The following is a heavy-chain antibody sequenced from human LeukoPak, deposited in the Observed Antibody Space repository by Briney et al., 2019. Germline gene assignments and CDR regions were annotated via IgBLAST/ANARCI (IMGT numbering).Heavy chain of an antibody. D-gene: IGHD2-15*01. V-gene: IGHV3-73*01. CDR1: GFTFSGSA. J-gene: IGHJ6*02. CDR2: IRSKANSYAT. Sequence: GGSLRLSCAASGFTFSGSAMHWVRQASGKGLEWVGRIRSKANSYATAYAASVTGRFTISRDDSKNTACRQMNSLKTEDTAVYFRTRWIVGYPMDDWGQGTTVSVSS. CDR3: TRWIVGYPMDD.